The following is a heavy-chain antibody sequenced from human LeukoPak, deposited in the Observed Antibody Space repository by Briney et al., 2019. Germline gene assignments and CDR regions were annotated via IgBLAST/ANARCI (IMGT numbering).Heavy chain of an antibody. J-gene: IGHJ4*02. CDR1: GFTFSSYA. CDR2: ISGSGGST. CDR3: ANYYDSSGSSYFDY. V-gene: IGHV3-23*01. D-gene: IGHD3-22*01. Sequence: GGSLSLSCAASGFTFSSYAMSWVRQAPGKGLEWVSAISGSGGSTYYADSVKGRFTISRDNSKNTLYLQMNSLRAEDTAVYYCANYYDSSGSSYFDYWGQGTLVTVSS.